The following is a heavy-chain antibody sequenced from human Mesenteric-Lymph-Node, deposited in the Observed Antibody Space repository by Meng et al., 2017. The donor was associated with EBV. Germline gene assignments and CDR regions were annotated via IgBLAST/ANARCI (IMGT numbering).Heavy chain of an antibody. V-gene: IGHV4-4*02. Sequence: GHPREPGAGPVIPSGPLSPPLSVSGGAISSSSWWSGVRQPPGKGLEWLGEIYHSSGTTNYNPSLKSRVTISLDKSKNQFSLNLSSVTAADTAVYYCARLPPTTGYGTARSYWGQGTLVTVSS. J-gene: IGHJ4*02. CDR3: ARLPPTTGYGTARSY. CDR1: GGAISSSSW. D-gene: IGHD6-13*01. CDR2: IYHSSGTT.